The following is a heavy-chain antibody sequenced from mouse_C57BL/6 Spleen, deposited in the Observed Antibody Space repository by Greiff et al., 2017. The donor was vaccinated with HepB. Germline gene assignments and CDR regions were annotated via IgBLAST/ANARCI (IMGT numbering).Heavy chain of an antibody. D-gene: IGHD2-3*01. Sequence: QVQLQQPGAELVRPGSSVKLSCKASGYTFTSYWMDWVKQRPGQGLEWIGNIYPSDSETHYNQKFKDKATLTVDKSSSTAYMQLSSLTSEDSAVYCCARDDGYSYYFDDWGQGTTLTVSS. CDR1: GYTFTSYW. J-gene: IGHJ2*01. CDR2: IYPSDSET. CDR3: ARDDGYSYYFDD. V-gene: IGHV1-61*01.